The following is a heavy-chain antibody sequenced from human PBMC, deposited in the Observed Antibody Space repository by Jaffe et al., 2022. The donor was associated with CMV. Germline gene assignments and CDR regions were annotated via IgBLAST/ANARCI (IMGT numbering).Heavy chain of an antibody. CDR1: GFTFSSYG. J-gene: IGHJ3*02. D-gene: IGHD3-22*01. CDR2: IWYDGSNK. CDR3: ARDRDSPSNYYDSSGDAFDI. Sequence: QVQLVESGGGVVQPGRSLRLSCAASGFTFSSYGMHWVRQAPGKGLEWVAVIWYDGSNKYYADSVKGRFTISRDNSKNTLYLQMNSLRAEDTAVYYCARDRDSPSNYYDSSGDAFDIWGQGTMVTVSS. V-gene: IGHV3-33*01.